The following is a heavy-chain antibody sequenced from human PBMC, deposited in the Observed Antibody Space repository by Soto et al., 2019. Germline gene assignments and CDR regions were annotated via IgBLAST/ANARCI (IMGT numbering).Heavy chain of an antibody. CDR3: ARQQGYSSGWYAYYYGMDV. D-gene: IGHD6-19*01. Sequence: GESLKISCKGSGYSFTSYWISWVRQMPGKGLEWMGRIDPSDSYTNYSPSFQGHVTISADKSISTAYLQWSSLKASDTAMYYCARQQGYSSGWYAYYYGMDVWGQGTTVTVSS. V-gene: IGHV5-10-1*01. CDR1: GYSFTSYW. J-gene: IGHJ6*02. CDR2: IDPSDSYT.